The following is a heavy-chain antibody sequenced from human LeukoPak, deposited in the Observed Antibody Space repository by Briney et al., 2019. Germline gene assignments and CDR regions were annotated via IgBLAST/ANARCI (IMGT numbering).Heavy chain of an antibody. J-gene: IGHJ5*02. CDR1: GGSISSGSYY. V-gene: IGHV4-30-4*01. Sequence: SETLSLTCTVSGGSISSGSYYWSWIRQPPGKGLEWIGYISYSGSTYYNPSLKSRILISVDTSKNQFSLKLSSVTAADTALYYCASTHWRADGYNFWFDAWGQGTLVTVSS. D-gene: IGHD5-24*01. CDR2: ISYSGST. CDR3: ASTHWRADGYNFWFDA.